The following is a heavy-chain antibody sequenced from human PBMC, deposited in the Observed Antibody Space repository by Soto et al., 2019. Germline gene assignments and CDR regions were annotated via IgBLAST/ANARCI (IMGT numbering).Heavy chain of an antibody. J-gene: IGHJ2*01. CDR3: ARKGAYYWYFDL. CDR2: IWYDGSNK. CDR1: GFTFSSYG. V-gene: IGHV3-33*01. Sequence: QVQLVESGEGVVQPGRSLRLSCAASGFTFSSYGMHWVRQAPGKGLEWVAVIWYDGSNKYYADSVKGRFTISRDNSKNTLYLQMNSLRAEDTAVYYCARKGAYYWYFDLWGRGTLVTVSS.